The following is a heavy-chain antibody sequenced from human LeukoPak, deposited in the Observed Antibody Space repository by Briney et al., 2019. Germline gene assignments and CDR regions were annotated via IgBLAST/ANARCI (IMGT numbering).Heavy chain of an antibody. CDR3: ARDNPSYYDSSGYYYWYFDL. D-gene: IGHD3-22*01. J-gene: IGHJ2*01. CDR1: GFTFSDYY. V-gene: IGHV3-11*01. Sequence: GGSLRLSCAASGFTFSDYYMSWIRQASGKGLEWVSYISSSGSTIYYADSVKGRFTISRDNAKNSLYLQMNSLRAEDTAVYYCARDNPSYYDSSGYYYWYFDLWGRGTLVTVSS. CDR2: ISSSGSTI.